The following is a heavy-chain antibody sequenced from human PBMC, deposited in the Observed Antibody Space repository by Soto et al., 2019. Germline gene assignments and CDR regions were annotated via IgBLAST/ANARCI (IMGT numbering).Heavy chain of an antibody. J-gene: IGHJ6*03. V-gene: IGHV1-69*08. D-gene: IGHD2-15*01. CDR3: ASGKSQMTQDRMGFYYYMDV. CDR1: GATFNDYT. CDR2: FIPLLDAS. Sequence: QVQLVQSGAEVKKPGSSVRISCAASGATFNDYTFTWVRRAPGQGLEWMGRFIPLLDASNYAEKFQDRVTITADRSTSTVYMELSGLKSEDSAIYYCASGKSQMTQDRMGFYYYMDVWGKGTTVTVSS.